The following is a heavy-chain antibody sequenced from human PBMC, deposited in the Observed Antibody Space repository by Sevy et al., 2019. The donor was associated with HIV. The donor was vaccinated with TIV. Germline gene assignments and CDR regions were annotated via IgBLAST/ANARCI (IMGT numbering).Heavy chain of an antibody. V-gene: IGHV3-64D*06. CDR1: GFTFSSYA. CDR3: VKDWGMERAFDI. Sequence: GGSLRLSCSASGFTFSSYAMHWVRQAPGKGLEYVSAISSNGGSTYYADSVKGRLTISRDNSKNTLYLQMSRLRAEDTAVYYCVKDWGMERAFDIWGQGTMVTVSS. CDR2: ISSNGGST. D-gene: IGHD2-8*01. J-gene: IGHJ3*02.